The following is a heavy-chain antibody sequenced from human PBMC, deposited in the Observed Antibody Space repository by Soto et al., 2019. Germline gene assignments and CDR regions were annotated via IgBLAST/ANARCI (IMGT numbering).Heavy chain of an antibody. D-gene: IGHD4-4*01. J-gene: IGHJ4*02. Sequence: SETLSLTCTVSGGSISSSSYYWGWIRQPPGKGLEWIGSIYYSGSTYYNPSLKSRVTISVDRSKNQFSLKLSSVTAADTAVYYCARGMTTVTTLDYWGQGTLVTVSS. CDR1: GGSISSSSYY. V-gene: IGHV4-39*07. CDR2: IYYSGST. CDR3: ARGMTTVTTLDY.